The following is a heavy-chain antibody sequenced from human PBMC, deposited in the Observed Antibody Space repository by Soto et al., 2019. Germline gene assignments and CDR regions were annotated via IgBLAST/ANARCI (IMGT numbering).Heavy chain of an antibody. J-gene: IGHJ6*02. CDR3: ARGGGPYDFWSGYPQGMDV. D-gene: IGHD3-3*01. Sequence: ASVKVSCKASGYTFTSYDINWVRQATGQGLEWMGWMNPNSGNTGYAQKFQGRVTMTRNTSISTAHMELSSLRSEDTAVYYCARGGGPYDFWSGYPQGMDVWGQGTTVTVSS. CDR2: MNPNSGNT. CDR1: GYTFTSYD. V-gene: IGHV1-8*01.